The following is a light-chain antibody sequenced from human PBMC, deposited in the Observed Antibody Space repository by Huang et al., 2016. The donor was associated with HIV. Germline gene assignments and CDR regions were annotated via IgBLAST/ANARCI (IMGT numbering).Light chain of an antibody. Sequence: DIVMTQSPVSLPVTPGEPASISCTSSQSLLHRNGYNYLDWYLQKPGQSPQLLIYLDSNRASGVPDRFSGSGSGTEFTLKISRVEAEDVGVYYCMQSLQTRLTFGGGTKVEIK. CDR3: MQSLQTRLT. V-gene: IGKV2-28*01. J-gene: IGKJ4*01. CDR1: QSLLHRNGYNY. CDR2: LDS.